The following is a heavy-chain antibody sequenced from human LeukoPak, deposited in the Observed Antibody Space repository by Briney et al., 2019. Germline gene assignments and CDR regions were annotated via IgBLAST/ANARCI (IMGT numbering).Heavy chain of an antibody. D-gene: IGHD2-2*01. CDR2: ISTGSSYI. J-gene: IGHJ4*02. V-gene: IGHV3-21*01. CDR3: ANHLACGSTTCPSFDH. CDR1: GFTFSS. Sequence: GGSLRLSCAASGFTFSSMKWVRQAPGKGLEWVSSISTGSSYIHYADSVKGRFTISRDNAKNSLSLQMNNLRIDDTAVYYCANHLACGSTTCPSFDHWGQGTLVTVSS.